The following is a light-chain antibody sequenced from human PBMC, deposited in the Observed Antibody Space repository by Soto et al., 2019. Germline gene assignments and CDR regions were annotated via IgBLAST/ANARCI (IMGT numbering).Light chain of an antibody. CDR2: GAS. CDR1: QSVTSSF. J-gene: IGKJ4*01. V-gene: IGKV3-20*01. CDR3: QQYGSSPHT. Sequence: EIVLTQSPGTMSLSPGERATLSCSASQSVTSSFLAWYQQKPGQAPRLLIYGASSRATGIPDRFSGSGSGTDFTLTISRLESEDFAVYYCQQYGSSPHTFGGGTKVEIK.